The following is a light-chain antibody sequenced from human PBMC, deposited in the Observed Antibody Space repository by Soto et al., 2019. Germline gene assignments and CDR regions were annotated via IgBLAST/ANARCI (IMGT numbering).Light chain of an antibody. CDR3: SLYVGNNNLV. CDR1: SSDIGDYNY. J-gene: IGLJ2*01. V-gene: IGLV2-8*01. Sequence: QSALTQPPSASGSPGQSVTVSCTGTSSDIGDYNYVSWYQQHPGKAPKLMIYEVSKRPSGVPDRFSGSKSGNTASLTVSGLQADDEADYYGSLYVGNNNLVFGGGTKLTVL. CDR2: EVS.